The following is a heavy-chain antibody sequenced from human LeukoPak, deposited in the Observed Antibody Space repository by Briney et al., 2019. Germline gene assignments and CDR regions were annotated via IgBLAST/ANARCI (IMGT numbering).Heavy chain of an antibody. Sequence: ASVKVSCKASGYTFTSYDINWVRQATGQGLEWVGWMNPNSGNTGYAQKFQGRVTITRNTSISTAYMELSSLRSEDTAVYYCARGPPLRYFDWLGPGVLGNWFDPWGQGTLVTVSS. D-gene: IGHD3-9*01. CDR3: ARGPPLRYFDWLGPGVLGNWFDP. J-gene: IGHJ5*02. CDR1: GYTFTSYD. CDR2: MNPNSGNT. V-gene: IGHV1-8*03.